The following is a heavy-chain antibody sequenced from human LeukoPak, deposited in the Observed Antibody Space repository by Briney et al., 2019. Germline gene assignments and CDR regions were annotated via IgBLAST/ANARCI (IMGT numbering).Heavy chain of an antibody. D-gene: IGHD5-18*01. Sequence: PGGSLRLSCTVSGFTVSSNSMSWVRQAPRKGLEWVSFIYSDNTHYSDSVKGRFTISRDNSKNTLYLQMNSLRAEDTAVYYCARSPYRYSYGYYFDYWGQGTLVTVSS. CDR1: GFTVSSNS. J-gene: IGHJ4*02. V-gene: IGHV3-66*03. CDR3: ARSPYRYSYGYYFDY. CDR2: IYSDNT.